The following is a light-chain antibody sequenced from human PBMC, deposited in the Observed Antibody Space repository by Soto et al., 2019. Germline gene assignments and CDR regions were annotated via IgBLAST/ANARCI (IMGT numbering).Light chain of an antibody. CDR3: QQYYSALRT. Sequence: DIVMTQSPDSLAVSLGERATINCKSSQSVLYSSNNKNYLAWYQQKPGQPPKLLIYWASTRESGVPDRFSGSGSGTDFTLTIGSLQAEDVAVYYCQQYYSALRTCGRRTKVEIK. V-gene: IGKV4-1*01. J-gene: IGKJ1*01. CDR2: WAS. CDR1: QSVLYSSNNKNY.